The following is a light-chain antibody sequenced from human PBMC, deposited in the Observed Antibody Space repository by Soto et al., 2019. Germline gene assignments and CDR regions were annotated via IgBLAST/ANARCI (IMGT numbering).Light chain of an antibody. CDR3: AAWDDSLNGLV. CDR1: SSNIGNNA. J-gene: IGLJ2*01. V-gene: IGLV1-36*01. CDR2: YDD. Sequence: QSVLTQPPSVSEAPRQRVTISCSGSSSNIGNNAVNWYQQLPGKAPKLLIYYDDLLPSGVSDRFSGSKSGTSASLAISGLQSDDEADYYWAAWDDSLNGLVFGGGTKLTVL.